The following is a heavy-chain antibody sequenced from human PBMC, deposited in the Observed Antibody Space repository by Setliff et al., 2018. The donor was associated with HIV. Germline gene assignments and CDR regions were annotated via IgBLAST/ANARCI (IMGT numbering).Heavy chain of an antibody. J-gene: IGHJ3*02. CDR3: ARPHSAQYYYDSSGYPGAFDI. CDR1: GGTFSSYA. D-gene: IGHD3-22*01. CDR2: IIPIFGTA. V-gene: IGHV1-69*13. Sequence: SVKVSCKASGGTFSSYAISWVRQAPGQGLEWMGGIIPIFGTANYAQKFQGRVTITADESTSTAYMELSSLRSEDTAVYYCARPHSAQYYYDSSGYPGAFDIWGQGTMVTVSS.